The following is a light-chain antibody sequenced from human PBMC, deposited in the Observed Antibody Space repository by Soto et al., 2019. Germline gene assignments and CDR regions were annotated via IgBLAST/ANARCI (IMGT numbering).Light chain of an antibody. Sequence: TVMTQSPATLSVSPGERATLSCRASQSVSRNLAWYQQKPGQVPRLLIYDASTRATGIPARFSGSGSGTEFTLTISSLQSEDFAVYYCQQYNNWPPWAFGQGTKVEIK. CDR2: DAS. V-gene: IGKV3-15*01. CDR1: QSVSRN. J-gene: IGKJ1*01. CDR3: QQYNNWPPWA.